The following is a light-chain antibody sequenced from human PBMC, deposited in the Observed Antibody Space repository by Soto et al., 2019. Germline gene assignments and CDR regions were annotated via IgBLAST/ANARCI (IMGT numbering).Light chain of an antibody. CDR3: CSYAGSSTFYV. V-gene: IGLV2-23*03. CDR2: EGS. J-gene: IGLJ1*01. Sequence: QSALTQPASVSGSPGQSITLSCTGTSSDVGSYNLVSWYQQHPGKAPKRMIYEGSKRPSGVSKRFSGSKSGNTASLTISGLQAEDEADYYCCSYAGSSTFYVFGTGTKLTVL. CDR1: SSDVGSYNL.